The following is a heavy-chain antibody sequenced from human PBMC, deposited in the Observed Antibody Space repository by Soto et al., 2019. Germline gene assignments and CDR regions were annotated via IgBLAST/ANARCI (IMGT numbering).Heavy chain of an antibody. CDR2: INAGSGHT. Sequence: ASVKVSCKASNYTFTAYGIHWVRQAPGQRLEWMGWINAGSGHTKYSQKFQGRVTITRDTSASTAYMELSSLRSEDTAVYYCARYMSQGYFDLWGRGTLVTGSS. CDR1: NYTFTAYG. CDR3: ARYMSQGYFDL. V-gene: IGHV1-3*01. D-gene: IGHD3-10*02. J-gene: IGHJ2*01.